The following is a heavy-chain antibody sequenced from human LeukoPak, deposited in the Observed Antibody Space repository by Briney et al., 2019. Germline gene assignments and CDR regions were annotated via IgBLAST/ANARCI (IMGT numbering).Heavy chain of an antibody. Sequence: SETLSLTCAVYGGSFSGYYWSWIRQPPGKGLEWVWEINHSGSTNYNPALKSRVTISVDTSKNQFSLQLSSVTAADTAVYYCARGPIVVVQAATWYFDLWGRGTLVTVSS. CDR2: INHSGST. CDR3: ARGPIVVVQAATWYFDL. CDR1: GGSFSGYY. V-gene: IGHV4-34*01. D-gene: IGHD2-2*01. J-gene: IGHJ2*01.